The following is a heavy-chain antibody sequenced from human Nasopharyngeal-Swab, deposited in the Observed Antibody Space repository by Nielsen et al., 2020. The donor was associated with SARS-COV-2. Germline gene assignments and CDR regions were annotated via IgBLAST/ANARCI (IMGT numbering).Heavy chain of an antibody. V-gene: IGHV1-69*10. CDR1: GGTFSSYA. D-gene: IGHD1-26*01. J-gene: IGHJ4*02. Sequence: SVKVSCKASGGTFSSYAISWVRQAPGQGLEWVGGIIPILGIANYAQKFQGRVTITADKSTSTAYMELSSLRSEDTAVYYCARGPVEQSYFDYWGQGTLVTVSS. CDR2: IIPILGIA. CDR3: ARGPVEQSYFDY.